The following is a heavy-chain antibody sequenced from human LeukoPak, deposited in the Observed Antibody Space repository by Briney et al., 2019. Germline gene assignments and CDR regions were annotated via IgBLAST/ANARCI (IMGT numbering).Heavy chain of an antibody. CDR3: ARVEVGGYVSGY. Sequence: ASVKVSSKASGYTFTSYYMHWVRQAPGQGLEWMGIINPSGGSTSYAQKFQGRVTMTRDTSTSTVYMELSSLRSEDTAVYYCARVEVGGYVSGYWGQGTLVTVSS. J-gene: IGHJ4*02. CDR2: INPSGGST. V-gene: IGHV1-46*01. D-gene: IGHD1-26*01. CDR1: GYTFTSYY.